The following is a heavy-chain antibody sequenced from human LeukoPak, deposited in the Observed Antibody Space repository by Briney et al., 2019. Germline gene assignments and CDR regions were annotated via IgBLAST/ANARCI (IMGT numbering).Heavy chain of an antibody. CDR3: ARALDYYGSGTMPYYFDY. Sequence: PSETLSLTCTVSGGSISSGDYYWSWIRQPPGKGPEWIGYTYYSGNTHYNPSLKSRVAISVDTSKNQFSLKLSSVTAADTAVYYCARALDYYGSGTMPYYFDYWGQGTLVTVSS. CDR2: TYYSGNT. J-gene: IGHJ4*02. CDR1: GGSISSGDYY. D-gene: IGHD3-10*01. V-gene: IGHV4-30-4*01.